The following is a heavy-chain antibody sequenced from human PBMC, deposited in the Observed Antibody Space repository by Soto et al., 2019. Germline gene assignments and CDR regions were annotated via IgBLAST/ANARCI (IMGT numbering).Heavy chain of an antibody. CDR3: ARVRDSSSWYRDYYYGVDV. Sequence: RSQTLSLTCAISGDSVSSNSAAWNWIRQSPSRGLEWLGRTYYRSKWYNDYAVSVKSRITINPDTSKNQFSLQLNSVTPEDTAVYYCARVRDSSSWYRDYYYGVDVWGQGTTVTVSS. V-gene: IGHV6-1*01. D-gene: IGHD6-13*01. CDR1: GDSVSSNSAA. CDR2: TYYRSKWYN. J-gene: IGHJ6*02.